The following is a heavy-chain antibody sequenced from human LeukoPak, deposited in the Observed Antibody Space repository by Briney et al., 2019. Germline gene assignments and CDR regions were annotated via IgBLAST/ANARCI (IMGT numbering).Heavy chain of an antibody. CDR1: GFTFSSYA. V-gene: IGHV3-30-3*01. CDR2: ISYDGSNK. J-gene: IGHJ4*02. D-gene: IGHD6-13*01. Sequence: PGGSLRLSCAASGFTFSSYAMHWVRQAPGKGLEWVAVISYDGSNKYYAGSVKGRFTISRDNSKNTLYLQMNSLRAEDTAVYYCARDLGRTAAAGTLDNYWGQGTLVTVSS. CDR3: ARDLGRTAAAGTLDNY.